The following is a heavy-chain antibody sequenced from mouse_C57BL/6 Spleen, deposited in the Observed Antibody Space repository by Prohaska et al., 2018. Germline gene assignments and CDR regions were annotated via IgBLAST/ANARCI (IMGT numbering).Heavy chain of an antibody. J-gene: IGHJ3*01. Sequence: EVKLEESGGGLVQPGGSMKLSCVASGFTFSNYWMNWVRQSPEKGLEWVAQIRLKSDNYATHYAESVKGRFTISRDDSKSSVYLQMNNLRAEDTGIYYCTSHSSGSFAYWGQGTLVTVSA. CDR2: IRLKSDNYAT. V-gene: IGHV6-3*01. D-gene: IGHD3-2*02. CDR3: TSHSSGSFAY. CDR1: GFTFSNYW.